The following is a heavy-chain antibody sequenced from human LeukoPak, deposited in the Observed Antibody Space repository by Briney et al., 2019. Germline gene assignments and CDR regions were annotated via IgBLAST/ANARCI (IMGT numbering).Heavy chain of an antibody. CDR1: GFTFSSYW. D-gene: IGHD3-22*01. V-gene: IGHV3-7*01. CDR2: IKQDGSEK. Sequence: GGSLRLSCAASGFTFSSYWMSWVRQAPGKGLEWVANIKQDGSEKYYVDSVKGRFTISRDNAKNSLYLQMNSLRAEDTAVYYCARDMDYYDSSGYYPFFDYWGQGTLVTVSS. CDR3: ARDMDYYDSSGYYPFFDY. J-gene: IGHJ4*02.